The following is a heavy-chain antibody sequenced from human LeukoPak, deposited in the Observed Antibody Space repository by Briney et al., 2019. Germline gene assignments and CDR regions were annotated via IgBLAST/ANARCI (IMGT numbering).Heavy chain of an antibody. V-gene: IGHV3-21*01. D-gene: IGHD2-15*01. CDR1: GFTFSSYA. CDR3: ARDYSRLVVAPNWFDP. CDR2: ISSSSSYI. J-gene: IGHJ5*02. Sequence: GGSLRLSCAASGFTFSSYAMSWVRQAPGKGLEWVSSISSSSSYIYYADSVEGRFTISRDNAKNSLYLQMNSLRAEDTAVYYCARDYSRLVVAPNWFDPWGQGTLVTVSS.